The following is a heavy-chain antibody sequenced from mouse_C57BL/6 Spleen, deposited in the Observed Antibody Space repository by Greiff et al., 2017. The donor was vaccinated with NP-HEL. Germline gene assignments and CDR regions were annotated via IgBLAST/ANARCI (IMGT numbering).Heavy chain of an antibody. Sequence: EVMLVESGGDLVKPGGSLKLSCAASGFTFSSYGMSWVRQTPDKRLEWVATISSGGSYTYYPDSVKGRFTISRDNAKNTLYLQMSSLKSEDTAMYYSARHTGSSYGYAMDYWGQGTSVTVSS. CDR1: GFTFSSYG. CDR3: ARHTGSSYGYAMDY. CDR2: ISSGGSYT. D-gene: IGHD1-1*01. V-gene: IGHV5-6*01. J-gene: IGHJ4*01.